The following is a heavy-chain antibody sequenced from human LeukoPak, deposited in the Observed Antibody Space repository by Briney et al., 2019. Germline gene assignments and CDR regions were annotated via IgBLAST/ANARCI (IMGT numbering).Heavy chain of an antibody. Sequence: ASVKVSCKASGYTFTGYYMHWVRQAPGQGLEWMGWINPKSGGSDYAQKFQGRLTMTRDTSISTAYMELSRLRSDDTAVYYCARDLVLGYSLYYYYYGMDVWGQGTTVTVSS. CDR3: ARDLVLGYSLYYYYYGMDV. CDR2: INPKSGGS. D-gene: IGHD2-15*01. J-gene: IGHJ6*02. CDR1: GYTFTGYY. V-gene: IGHV1-2*02.